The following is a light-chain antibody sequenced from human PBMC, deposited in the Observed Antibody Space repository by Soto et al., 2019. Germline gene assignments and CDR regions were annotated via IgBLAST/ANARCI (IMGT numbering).Light chain of an antibody. CDR3: RSHTSGSTRV. CDR2: EVT. V-gene: IGLV2-14*01. J-gene: IGLJ1*01. Sequence: QSVLTQPASVSGSPGQSIAISCTGTSGDVGGYDYVSWYQQHPDKAPKLMIYEVTKRPSWVSNRFSGSKSGNTASLTISGLQPEDEAYYYWRSHTSGSTRVFGSGPKVTVL. CDR1: SGDVGGYDY.